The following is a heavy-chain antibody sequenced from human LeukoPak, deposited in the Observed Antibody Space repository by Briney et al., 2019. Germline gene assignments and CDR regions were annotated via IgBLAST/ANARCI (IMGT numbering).Heavy chain of an antibody. Sequence: PSETLSLTCTVSGYSISSGYYWGWIRQPPGKGLEWIGRIYHSGSTYYNPSLKSRVTISVDTSKNQFSLKLSSVTAADTAVYYCARDRGSSGWLVPNWFDPWGQGTLVTVSS. V-gene: IGHV4-38-2*02. CDR2: IYHSGST. J-gene: IGHJ5*02. CDR1: GYSISSGYY. D-gene: IGHD6-19*01. CDR3: ARDRGSSGWLVPNWFDP.